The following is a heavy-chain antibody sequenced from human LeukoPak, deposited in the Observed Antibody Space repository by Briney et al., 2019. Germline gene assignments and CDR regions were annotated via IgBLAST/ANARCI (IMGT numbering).Heavy chain of an antibody. CDR1: GFTFSRYW. CDR3: ARAQYYYDSSGYNLDY. CDR2: IKQDGSEK. J-gene: IGHJ4*02. V-gene: IGHV3-7*01. Sequence: GGSLRLSCAASGFTFSRYWMSWVRQAPGKGLEWVANIKQDGSEKYYVDSVKGRFTISRDNAKNSLYLQMNSLRAEDTAVYYCARAQYYYDSSGYNLDYWGQGTLVTVSS. D-gene: IGHD3-22*01.